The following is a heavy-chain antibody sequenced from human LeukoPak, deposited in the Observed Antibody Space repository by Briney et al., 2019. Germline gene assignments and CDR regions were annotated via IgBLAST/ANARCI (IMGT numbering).Heavy chain of an antibody. CDR3: AKNTAYYDFWSGSYYFDY. CDR1: GFTFSSYA. CDR2: ISGSGGST. Sequence: GGSLRLSCAASGFTFSSYAMSWVRQAPGKGLEWVSAISGSGGSTYYADSVKGRFTISRDNSKNTLYLQMNSLRAEDTAVYYCAKNTAYYDFWSGSYYFDYWGQGTLVTVSS. J-gene: IGHJ4*02. V-gene: IGHV3-23*01. D-gene: IGHD3-3*01.